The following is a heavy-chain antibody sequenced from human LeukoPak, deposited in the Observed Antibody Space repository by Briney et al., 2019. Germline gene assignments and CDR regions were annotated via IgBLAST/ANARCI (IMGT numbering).Heavy chain of an antibody. V-gene: IGHV1-2*02. J-gene: IGHJ4*02. D-gene: IGHD2-2*03. CDR3: ARDLDIVVVPAAPDY. CDR1: GYTFTGYY. CDR2: INPNSGGT. Sequence: ASVKVSCKASGYTFTGYYMHWVRQAPGQGLEWMGWINPNSGGTNYAQKFQGRVTMTRDTSISTAYKELSRLRSDDTAVYYCARDLDIVVVPAAPDYWGQGTLVTVSS.